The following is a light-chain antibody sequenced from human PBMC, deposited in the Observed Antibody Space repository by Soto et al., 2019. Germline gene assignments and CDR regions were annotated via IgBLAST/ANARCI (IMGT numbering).Light chain of an antibody. CDR2: EVS. V-gene: IGLV2-8*01. J-gene: IGLJ7*01. CDR3: SSYEGSNTFV. CDR1: SSDVGGYNY. Sequence: QSALTQPPSASGSPGQSVTISCTGTSSDVGGYNYVSWYQQHPGKAPKLMIYEVSKRPSGVPDRFSGSKSGNTASLTVAGLQAEDEADYYCSSYEGSNTFVFGTGTQLTVL.